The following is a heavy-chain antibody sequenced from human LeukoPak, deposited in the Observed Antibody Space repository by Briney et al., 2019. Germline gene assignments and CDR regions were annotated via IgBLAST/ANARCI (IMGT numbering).Heavy chain of an antibody. CDR2: ISYDGSNK. V-gene: IGHV3-30*04. CDR3: ARGGRGWQWLVPFLDY. J-gene: IGHJ4*02. CDR1: GFTFSSYA. D-gene: IGHD6-19*01. Sequence: PGRSLRLSYAASGFTFSSYAMHWVRQAPGKGLEWVAVISYDGSNKYYADSVKGRFTISRDNSKNTLYLQMNSLRAEDTAVYYCARGGRGWQWLVPFLDYWGQGTLVTVSS.